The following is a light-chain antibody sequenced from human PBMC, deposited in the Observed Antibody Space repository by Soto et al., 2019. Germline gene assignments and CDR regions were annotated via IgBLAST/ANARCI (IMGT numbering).Light chain of an antibody. CDR2: DVS. Sequence: VLTQPASVSGSPGQSITISCTGTSSDVGGYNYVSWYQQHPGKAPKLMIYDVSNRPSGVSNRFSGSKSGNTASLTISGLQAEDEADYYCSSYTSSSTLYVFGTGTKLTVL. J-gene: IGLJ1*01. CDR1: SSDVGGYNY. V-gene: IGLV2-14*01. CDR3: SSYTSSSTLYV.